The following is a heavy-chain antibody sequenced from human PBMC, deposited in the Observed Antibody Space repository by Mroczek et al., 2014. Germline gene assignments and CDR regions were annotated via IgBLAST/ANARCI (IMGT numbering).Heavy chain of an antibody. CDR2: IYPGDSDT. Sequence: VQLVQSGAEVKKPGESLKISCKGSGYSFTSYWIGWVRQMPGKGLEWMGIIYPGDSDTRYSPSFQGQVTISADKSISTAYLQWSSLKASDTAMYYCARLRGGANTNFDWFSRGYYFDYWGQGTLVTVSS. V-gene: IGHV5-51*03. CDR3: ARLRGGANTNFDWFSRGYYFDY. J-gene: IGHJ4*02. D-gene: IGHD3-9*01. CDR1: GYSFTSYW.